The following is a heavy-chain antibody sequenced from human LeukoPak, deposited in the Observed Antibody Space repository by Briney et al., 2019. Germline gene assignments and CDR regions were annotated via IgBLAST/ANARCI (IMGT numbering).Heavy chain of an antibody. CDR2: INHSGST. V-gene: IGHV4-34*01. D-gene: IGHD2-15*01. CDR1: GGSFSGYY. J-gene: IGHJ6*04. Sequence: PSETLSLTCAVYGGSFSGYYWSWIRQPPGKGLEWIGEINHSGSTNYNPSLKSRVTISVDTSKNQFSLKLSSVTAADTAVYYCARAKVCSGGSCYYPYYCGMDVWGKGTTVTVSS. CDR3: ARAKVCSGGSCYYPYYCGMDV.